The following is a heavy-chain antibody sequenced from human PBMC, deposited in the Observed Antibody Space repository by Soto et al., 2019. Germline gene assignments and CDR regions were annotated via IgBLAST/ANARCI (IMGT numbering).Heavy chain of an antibody. CDR2: IFSNDDK. CDR3: ARRPYSDSFDS. CDR1: GLSLNNGRLG. D-gene: IGHD4-17*01. V-gene: IGHV2-26*01. Sequence: SGPTLVNPTETLTLTCTVSGLSLNNGRLGVSWIRQPPGKALEWLAHIFSNDDKSYSTSLKSRLTISKDTSRSQVVLTMTNMDPVDSATYYCARRPYSDSFDSWGQGILVTVSS. J-gene: IGHJ4*02.